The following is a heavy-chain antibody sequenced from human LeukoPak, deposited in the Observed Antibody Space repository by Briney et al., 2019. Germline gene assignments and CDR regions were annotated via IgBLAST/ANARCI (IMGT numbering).Heavy chain of an antibody. CDR3: ALQPARRLSWFDP. J-gene: IGHJ5*02. CDR2: IYYSGST. D-gene: IGHD2-2*01. V-gene: IGHV4-59*08. CDR1: GGSISSYY. Sequence: KSSETLSLTCAVSGGSISSYYWSWIRQPPGKGLEWIGYIYYSGSTNYNPSLKSRVTISVDTSKNQFSLELSSVTAADTAVYYCALQPARRLSWFDPWGQGTLVTVSS.